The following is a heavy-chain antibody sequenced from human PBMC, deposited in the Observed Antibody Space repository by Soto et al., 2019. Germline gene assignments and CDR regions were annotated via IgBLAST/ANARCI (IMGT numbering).Heavy chain of an antibody. CDR2: IYHSGST. CDR3: ARAPRIYGDYVGGRGYYYYGMDV. V-gene: IGHV4-30-2*01. Sequence: QLQLQESGSGLVKPSQTLSLTCAVSGGSISSGGYSWSWIRQPPGKGLEWIGYIYHSGSTYYNPSLKSRVTISVDRSKNQFSLKLSSVTAADTAVYYCARAPRIYGDYVGGRGYYYYGMDVWGQGTTVTVSS. D-gene: IGHD4-17*01. J-gene: IGHJ6*02. CDR1: GGSISSGGYS.